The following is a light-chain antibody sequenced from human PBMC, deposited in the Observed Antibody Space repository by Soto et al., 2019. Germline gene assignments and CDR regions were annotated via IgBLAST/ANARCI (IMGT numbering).Light chain of an antibody. J-gene: IGKJ5*01. V-gene: IGKV3-11*01. CDR3: QQRSKWPLT. CDR1: QSVSTY. Sequence: EIVLTQSPATLSLSPGERATLSCRASQSVSTYLAWYQQRPGQAPRLLIYDASYMAPGIPARFSGSGSGTDFTLTVSSLEPEDFALYYCQQRSKWPLTFGQGTRLEIK. CDR2: DAS.